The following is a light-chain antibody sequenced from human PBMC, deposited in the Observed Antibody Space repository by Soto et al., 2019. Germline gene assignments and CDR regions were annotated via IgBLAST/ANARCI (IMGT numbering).Light chain of an antibody. J-gene: IGLJ1*01. CDR3: GSWDSSLSAYV. V-gene: IGLV1-51*01. CDR2: DDD. Sequence: QSVLSQPPSVSAAPGQRLTISCSGSSSNIGGNSVSWYQQLPGTAPKLLIYDDDQRPSGIPDRFSGSKSGTSATLGITGFQTGDEADYYCGSWDSSLSAYVFGTGTKVTVL. CDR1: SSNIGGNS.